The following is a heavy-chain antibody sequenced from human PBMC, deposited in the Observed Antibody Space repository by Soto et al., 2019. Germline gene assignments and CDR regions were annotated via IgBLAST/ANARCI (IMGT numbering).Heavy chain of an antibody. V-gene: IGHV4-31*03. J-gene: IGHJ6*02. Sequence: QVQLQESGPGLVKPSQTLSLTCSVSGGSISSGGYYWCWVRQHPGKGLEWIGYIDYSGSTNYNPSLKSRLSMSVDTSKHHFSLQLTSVTAADTAVYYCARRDSGYIHGPPHYYYGLDVWGQGTTVTVSS. CDR2: IDYSGST. CDR3: ARRDSGYIHGPPHYYYGLDV. CDR1: GGSISSGGYY. D-gene: IGHD5-18*01.